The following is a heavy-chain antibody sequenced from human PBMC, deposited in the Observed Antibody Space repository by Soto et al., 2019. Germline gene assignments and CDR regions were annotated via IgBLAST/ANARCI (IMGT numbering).Heavy chain of an antibody. CDR1: GGPISGDYY. D-gene: IGHD3-22*01. CDR3: VRERVGFDSSGYPSRYFAS. CDR2: IFYSGSP. J-gene: IGHJ4*02. Sequence: QVQLQESGPRLVRPSETLSLTCNVSGGPISGDYYWTWIRQPPGKGLEWIGYIFYSGSPSYHPSLKCRVTMSVDTSKKQFSLALASVTAAEPAVYYCVRERVGFDSSGYPSRYFASWGQGILVTVSS. V-gene: IGHV4-30-4*01.